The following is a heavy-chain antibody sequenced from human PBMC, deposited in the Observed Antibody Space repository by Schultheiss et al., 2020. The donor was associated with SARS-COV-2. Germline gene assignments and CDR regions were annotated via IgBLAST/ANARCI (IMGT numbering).Heavy chain of an antibody. CDR2: IYYSGST. CDR3: ARAHGMDV. Sequence: ESLKISCTVSGGSISSYYWSWIRQPPGKGLEWIGYIYYSGSTNYNPSLKSRVTISVDTSKNQFSLKLSSVTAADTAVYYCARAHGMDVWGQGTTVTVSS. CDR1: GGSISSYY. J-gene: IGHJ6*02. V-gene: IGHV4-59*12.